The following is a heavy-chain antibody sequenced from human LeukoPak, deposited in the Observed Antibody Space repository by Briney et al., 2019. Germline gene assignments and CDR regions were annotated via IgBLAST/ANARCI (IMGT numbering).Heavy chain of an antibody. D-gene: IGHD6-19*01. CDR3: ARDRGGAVARIHYYYGMDV. CDR1: SGSISSYY. J-gene: IGHJ6*02. CDR2: ISYNGST. Sequence: SETLSLTCTVSSGSISSYYWSWLRQPPGKGLEWIGSISYNGSTNSDPSLKSRVTISLDTSKIHFSLKLSSVTAADTAVYFCARDRGGAVARIHYYYGMDVWGQGTTVTVSS. V-gene: IGHV4-59*01.